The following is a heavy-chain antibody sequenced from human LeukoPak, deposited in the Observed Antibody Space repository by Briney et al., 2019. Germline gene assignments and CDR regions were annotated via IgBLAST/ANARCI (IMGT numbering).Heavy chain of an antibody. CDR1: GDSISTYY. V-gene: IGHV4-59*12. CDR2: IRYSGSA. J-gene: IGHJ6*02. Sequence: SETLSLTCTVSGDSISTYYWSWIRQPPGKGLEWIGYIRYSGSANYNPSLRSRVTISIDTSKNQFSLKLSSVTAADTAVYYCARDLASYGMDVWGQGTTVTVSS. CDR3: ARDLASYGMDV.